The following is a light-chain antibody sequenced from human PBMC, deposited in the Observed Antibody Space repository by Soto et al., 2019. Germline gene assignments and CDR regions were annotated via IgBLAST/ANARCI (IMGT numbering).Light chain of an antibody. J-gene: IGLJ1*01. CDR1: SYNIGAGND. Sequence: QSVLTQPPSVSGAPGKRVTISCTGSSYNIGAGNDVSWYQQLPGTAPKFLIYGNTDRPSGVPDRFSGSKSGTSASLAITGLQAEDEADDYCQSYDNALSGYVFGTGTKVTVL. CDR2: GNT. CDR3: QSYDNALSGYV. V-gene: IGLV1-40*01.